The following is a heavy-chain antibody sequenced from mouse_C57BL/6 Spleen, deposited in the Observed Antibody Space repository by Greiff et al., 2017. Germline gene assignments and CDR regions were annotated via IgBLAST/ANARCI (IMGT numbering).Heavy chain of an antibody. Sequence: VQLQQSGPELVKPGASVKISCKASGYTFTDYYMNWVKQSHGKSLEWIGDINPNNGGTSYNQKFKGKATLTVDKSSSTAYRELRSLTSEDSAVYYCARNGMVHYFDYGGQGTTLTVSS. CDR2: INPNNGGT. D-gene: IGHD1-1*02. CDR1: GYTFTDYY. CDR3: ARNGMVHYFDY. J-gene: IGHJ2*01. V-gene: IGHV1-26*01.